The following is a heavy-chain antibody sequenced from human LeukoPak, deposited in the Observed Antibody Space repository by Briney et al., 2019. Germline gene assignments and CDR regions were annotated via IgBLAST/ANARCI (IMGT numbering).Heavy chain of an antibody. Sequence: GGSLRLSCAASGFTFSSYGMHWVRQAPGKGLEWVAVISYDGSNKYYADSVKGRFTISRDNAKNSLYLQMNSLRAEDTAVYYCARELPRQSAFDYWGQGTLVTVSS. V-gene: IGHV3-30*03. CDR3: ARELPRQSAFDY. J-gene: IGHJ4*02. D-gene: IGHD1-26*01. CDR1: GFTFSSYG. CDR2: ISYDGSNK.